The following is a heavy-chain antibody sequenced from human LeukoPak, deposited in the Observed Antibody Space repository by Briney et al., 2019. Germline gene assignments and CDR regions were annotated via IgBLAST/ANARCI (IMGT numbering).Heavy chain of an antibody. Sequence: GASVKVSCKASGYTFTGYYMHWVRQAPGQGLEWMGWISPNLGGATYSQKFQGRVTMTRDTSITTAYMELSRLTSDDAAIYYCTRGESSDAFQIWGQGTMVTVSS. CDR3: TRGESSDAFQI. J-gene: IGHJ3*02. CDR1: GYTFTGYY. CDR2: ISPNLGGA. V-gene: IGHV1-2*02. D-gene: IGHD1-26*01.